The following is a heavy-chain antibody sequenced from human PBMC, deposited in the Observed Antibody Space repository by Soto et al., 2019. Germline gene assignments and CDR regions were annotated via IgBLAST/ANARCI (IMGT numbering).Heavy chain of an antibody. D-gene: IGHD2-21*01. Sequence: QVQLVQSGAEVKKPGASVKVSCKASGYTFTSHGINWVRQAPGEGLEWLGWVSTFYGNTNYARKVQGRVTMTTDTSTGTASMDLRSLGSDDTAVYYCARDPSPDSPGYMDVWGQGTTVTVS. CDR3: ARDPSPDSPGYMDV. V-gene: IGHV1-18*01. CDR1: GYTFTSHG. CDR2: VSTFYGNT. J-gene: IGHJ6*03.